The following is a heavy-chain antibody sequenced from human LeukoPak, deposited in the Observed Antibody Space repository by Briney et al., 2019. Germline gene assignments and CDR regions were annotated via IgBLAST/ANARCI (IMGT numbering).Heavy chain of an antibody. J-gene: IGHJ5*01. V-gene: IGHV1-24*01. CDR3: ATLDLPPSTAAVAS. CDR2: FVLEDGER. D-gene: IGHD6-13*01. CDR1: GYSLSDLS. Sequence: ASVKVSCKVSGYSLSDLSMHWVRQGPGKGLEWMGGFVLEDGERIYAQKFRGRVRVTEDISTDTAYMELSSLRSEDTAVYYCATLDLPPSTAAVASWGQGTLVTVSS.